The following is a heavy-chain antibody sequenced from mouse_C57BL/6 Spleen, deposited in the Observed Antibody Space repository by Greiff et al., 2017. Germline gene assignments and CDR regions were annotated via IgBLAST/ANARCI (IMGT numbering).Heavy chain of an antibody. CDR1: GFTFSDYG. CDR3: ARPSGSSYSYYFDY. D-gene: IGHD1-1*01. Sequence: EVQLVESGGGLVKPGGSLKLSCAASGFTFSDYGMHWVRQAPEKGLEWVAYISSGSSTIYYADTVKGRFTISRDNAKNTLFLQMTSLRSEDTAMYYCARPSGSSYSYYFDYWGQGTTLTVSS. J-gene: IGHJ2*01. CDR2: ISSGSSTI. V-gene: IGHV5-17*01.